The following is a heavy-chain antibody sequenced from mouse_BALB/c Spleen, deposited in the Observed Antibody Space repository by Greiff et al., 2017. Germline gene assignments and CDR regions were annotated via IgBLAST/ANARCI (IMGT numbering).Heavy chain of an antibody. V-gene: IGHV1-54*01. CDR1: GYAFTNYL. CDR2: INPGSGGT. J-gene: IGHJ4*01. D-gene: IGHD2-4*01. CDR3: ARLDDYDEGAMDY. Sequence: VQLQQSGAELVRPGTSVKVSCKASGYAFTNYLIEWVKQRPGQGLEWIGVINPGSGGTNYNEKFKGKATLTADKSSSTAYMRLSSLTSDDSAVYFCARLDDYDEGAMDYWGQGTSVTVSS.